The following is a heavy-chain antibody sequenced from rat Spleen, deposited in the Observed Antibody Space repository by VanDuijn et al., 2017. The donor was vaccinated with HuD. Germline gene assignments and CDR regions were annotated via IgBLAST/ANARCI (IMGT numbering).Heavy chain of an antibody. CDR1: GFTFSTAW. D-gene: IGHD4-1*01. V-gene: IGHV6-6*01. CDR2: IKAKSNNYAT. CDR3: AWGRGRNY. J-gene: IGHJ2*01. Sequence: EVQVLESGGGLVQPGNSLKLSCATSGFTFSTAWMYWYRQFPEKRLEWVARIKAKSNNYATDYTESVKGRLTISRDDSKSNIYLQMKNLKEEDTAIYYCAWGRGRNYWGQGVMVTVSS.